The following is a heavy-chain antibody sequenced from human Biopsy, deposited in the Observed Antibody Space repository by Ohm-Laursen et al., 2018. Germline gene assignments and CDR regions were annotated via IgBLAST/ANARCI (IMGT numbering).Heavy chain of an antibody. Sequence: SLRLSCTAFGFTFRTYGMHWVRLAPGKGLEWVAVISYDQITKHYADSVRGRFTISRDNSKNTLYLQVNSLRAEDTAVYYCAKDLSVYYYYGIDVWGQGTTVTVSS. CDR3: AKDLSVYYYYGIDV. CDR2: ISYDQITK. J-gene: IGHJ6*02. D-gene: IGHD5/OR15-5a*01. V-gene: IGHV3-30*18. CDR1: GFTFRTYG.